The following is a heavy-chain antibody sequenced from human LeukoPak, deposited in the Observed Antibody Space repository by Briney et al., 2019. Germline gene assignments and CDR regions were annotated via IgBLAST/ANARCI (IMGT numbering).Heavy chain of an antibody. CDR1: GDSISGKH. Sequence: PSETLSLTCTVSGDSISGKHWSWIRQPPGKRLEWIGYISYSGSTNFNPSLKSRVTISVDTSKNQFSLKLNSVTAADTAVYYCARDLLEVAATPFDLWGRGTLVTVSS. D-gene: IGHD2-15*01. CDR3: ARDLLEVAATPFDL. CDR2: ISYSGST. J-gene: IGHJ2*01. V-gene: IGHV4-59*01.